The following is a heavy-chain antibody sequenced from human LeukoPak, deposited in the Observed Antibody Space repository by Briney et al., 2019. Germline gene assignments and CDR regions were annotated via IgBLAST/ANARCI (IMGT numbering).Heavy chain of an antibody. CDR1: GGSISSNSYY. V-gene: IGHV4-39*01. J-gene: IGHJ4*02. CDR3: AGFTFFRGVITFDY. Sequence: SETLSLTCTVSGGSISSNSYYWGWIRQPPGKGLEWIGSIHYSGSTYYNPSLKSRVTISVDTPKNQFSLKLSSVTAADTAVYSCAGFTFFRGVITFDYWGQGTLVTVSS. D-gene: IGHD3-10*01. CDR2: IHYSGST.